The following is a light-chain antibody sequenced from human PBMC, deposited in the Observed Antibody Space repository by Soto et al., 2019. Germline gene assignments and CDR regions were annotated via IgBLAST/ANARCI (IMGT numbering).Light chain of an antibody. CDR3: QQYGRSPRT. J-gene: IGKJ1*01. V-gene: IGKV3-20*01. CDR1: QSVSSSY. Sequence: EIVLTQSPGTLSLSPGERATLSCRASQSVSSSYLAWYQQKPGQAPRPLIYAASSRATGIPDRFSGSGSGTDFTLTISGLEPEDFAVYYCQQYGRSPRTFGQGTKVEIK. CDR2: AAS.